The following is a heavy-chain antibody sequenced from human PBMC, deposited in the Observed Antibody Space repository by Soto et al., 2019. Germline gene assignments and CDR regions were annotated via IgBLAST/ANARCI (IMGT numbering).Heavy chain of an antibody. CDR3: ARGSGGHNYYYGMDV. CDR1: GFTFSTYW. V-gene: IGHV3-7*03. D-gene: IGHD2-15*01. J-gene: IGHJ6*02. CDR2: IGEDGSEK. Sequence: GGSLRLSCTASGFTFSTYWMSWVRQAPGMGLEWVANIGEDGSEKYYVDSVKGRFTISRDNAKNSLHLQMNSLRADDTAVYYCARGSGGHNYYYGMDVWGQGTTVTVSS.